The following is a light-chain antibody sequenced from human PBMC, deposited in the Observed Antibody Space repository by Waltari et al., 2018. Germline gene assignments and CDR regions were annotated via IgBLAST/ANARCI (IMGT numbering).Light chain of an antibody. CDR2: WAS. CDR3: QQYYTSPPYT. V-gene: IGKV4-1*01. Sequence: DIVMTQSPDYLAVSLGERATINCQSSQSVLYSSNHKNYLAWYQQKPGQPPKLLFYWASTRESGVPDRLSGSGSETDFTLTISSLQAEDVAVYYCQQYYTSPPYTFGQGTKLEIK. J-gene: IGKJ2*01. CDR1: QSVLYSSNHKNY.